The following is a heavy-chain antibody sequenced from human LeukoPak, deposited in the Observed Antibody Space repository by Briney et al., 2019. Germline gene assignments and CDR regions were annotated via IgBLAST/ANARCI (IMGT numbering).Heavy chain of an antibody. CDR2: IYYSGTT. CDR3: ARSLAGPVYWYFDL. V-gene: IGHV4-61*01. J-gene: IGHJ2*01. Sequence: SETLSLTCTVSGYSVSSGYYWNWIRQPPGKGLEWIGYIYYSGTTNYNPSLKSRVSISLDTSKTQFSLKLNSVTAADTAVYYCARSLAGPVYWYFDLWGRGTLVTVSS. CDR1: GYSVSSGYY. D-gene: IGHD6-19*01.